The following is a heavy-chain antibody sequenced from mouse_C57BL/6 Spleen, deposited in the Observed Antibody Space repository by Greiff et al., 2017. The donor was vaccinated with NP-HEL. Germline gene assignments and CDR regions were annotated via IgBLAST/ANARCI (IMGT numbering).Heavy chain of an antibody. CDR3: ARDYGSSYDYAMDY. D-gene: IGHD1-1*01. V-gene: IGHV1-26*01. CDR2: INPNNGGT. J-gene: IGHJ4*01. Sequence: VQLQQPGPELVKPGASVKISCKASGYTFTDYYMNWVKQSHGKSLEWIGDINPNNGGTSYNQKFKGKATLTVDKSSSTAYMELRSLTSEDSAVYYCARDYGSSYDYAMDYWGQGTSVTVSS. CDR1: GYTFTDYY.